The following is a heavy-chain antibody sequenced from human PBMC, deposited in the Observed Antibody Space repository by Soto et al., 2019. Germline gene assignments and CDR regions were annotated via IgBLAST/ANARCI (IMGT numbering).Heavy chain of an antibody. CDR3: ARFGSAPYYYYGVDV. CDR1: GYIFTNYD. V-gene: IGHV1-18*01. Sequence: QVQLVQSETEVKKPGASVKVSCKASGYIFTNYDITWVRQAPGQGLEWMGWVSGYTGNTKYAQKFQDRVTMTTDTSTSTVYMELRSLRSDDTAVYSCARFGSAPYYYYGVDVWGQGTTVFVSS. J-gene: IGHJ6*02. D-gene: IGHD3-10*01. CDR2: VSGYTGNT.